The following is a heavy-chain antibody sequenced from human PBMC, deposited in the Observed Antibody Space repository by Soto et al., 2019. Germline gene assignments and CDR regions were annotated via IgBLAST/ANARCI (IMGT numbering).Heavy chain of an antibody. Sequence: QAGGSLRLSCAVSEFNVMSYWMRWVRQAPGKGLEWVASIKEDGSEIYYLQSVRGRFTISRDSAGNALHLAMNYLSAEDTGVYFCARDIGFDYVNWGQGTLVTVSS. D-gene: IGHD3-16*01. J-gene: IGHJ4*02. CDR2: IKEDGSEI. CDR1: EFNVMSYW. V-gene: IGHV3-7*01. CDR3: ARDIGFDYVN.